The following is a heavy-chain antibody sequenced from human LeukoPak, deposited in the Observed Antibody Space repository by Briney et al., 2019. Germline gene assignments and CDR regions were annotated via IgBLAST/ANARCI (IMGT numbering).Heavy chain of an antibody. CDR3: ARHPYYYDSSGYYDAFDI. J-gene: IGHJ3*02. D-gene: IGHD3-22*01. CDR1: GFTFSSYE. V-gene: IGHV4-34*01. Sequence: PGGSLRLSCAASGFTFSSYEMNWIRQPPGKGLEWIGEINHSGSTNYNPSLKSRVTISVDTSKNQFSLKLSSVTAADTAVYYCARHPYYYDSSGYYDAFDIWGQGTMVTVSS. CDR2: INHSGST.